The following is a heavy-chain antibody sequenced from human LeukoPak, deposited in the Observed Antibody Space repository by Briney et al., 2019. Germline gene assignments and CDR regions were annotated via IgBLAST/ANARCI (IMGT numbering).Heavy chain of an antibody. V-gene: IGHV3-21*01. CDR2: ISTSSSYT. D-gene: IGHD2-2*01. Sequence: GGSLRLSCAVSGFTFSSYTMNWVRQAPGKGLEWVSSISTSSSYTYYADSMKGRFTISRNNAKNSLYLQMNSLRAEDTAVYYCAKGLDIVVPYYAMDVWGQGTTVTVSS. J-gene: IGHJ6*02. CDR1: GFTFSSYT. CDR3: AKGLDIVVPYYAMDV.